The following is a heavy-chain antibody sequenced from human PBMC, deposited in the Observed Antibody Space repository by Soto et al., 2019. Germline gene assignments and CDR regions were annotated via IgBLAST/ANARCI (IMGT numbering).Heavy chain of an antibody. J-gene: IGHJ4*02. CDR3: ASRIQLLRSYFDY. Sequence: PSETLSLTCTVSGGSISSSSYYWGWIRQPPGKGLEWIGSIYYSGSTYYNPSLKSRVTISVDTSKNQFSLKLSSVTAADTAVYYCASRIQLLRSYFDYWGQGTLVTVSS. CDR2: IYYSGST. V-gene: IGHV4-39*01. CDR1: GGSISSSSYY. D-gene: IGHD2-2*01.